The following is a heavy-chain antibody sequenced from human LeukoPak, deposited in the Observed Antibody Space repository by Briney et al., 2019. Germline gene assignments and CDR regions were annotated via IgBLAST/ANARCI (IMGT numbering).Heavy chain of an antibody. J-gene: IGHJ6*03. Sequence: PSETLSLTCTVSGGSISSGSYYWSWIRQPAGKGLEWIGRIYTSGSTNYNPSLKSRVTISVDTSKNQFSLKLSSVTAADTAVYYCARVKMATRPYYYYYYMDVWGKGTTVTVSS. CDR3: ARVKMATRPYYYYYYMDV. CDR2: IYTSGST. V-gene: IGHV4-61*02. D-gene: IGHD5-24*01. CDR1: GGSISSGSYY.